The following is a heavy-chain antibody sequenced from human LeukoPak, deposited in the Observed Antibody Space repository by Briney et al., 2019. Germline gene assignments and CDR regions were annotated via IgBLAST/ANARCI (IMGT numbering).Heavy chain of an antibody. D-gene: IGHD3-10*01. Sequence: ASVKVSCKASGYTLTGYYMHWVRQAPGQGLEWMGWINPNSGGTNYAQKFQGRVTMTRDTSISTAYMELSRLRSDDTAVYYCARAYYYGSGSNTNYYYYYMDVWGKGTTVTVSS. J-gene: IGHJ6*03. V-gene: IGHV1-2*02. CDR3: ARAYYYGSGSNTNYYYYYMDV. CDR1: GYTLTGYY. CDR2: INPNSGGT.